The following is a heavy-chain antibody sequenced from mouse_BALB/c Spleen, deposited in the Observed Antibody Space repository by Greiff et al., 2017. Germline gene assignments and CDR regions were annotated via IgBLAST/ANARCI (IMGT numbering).Heavy chain of an antibody. CDR3: ASYGSYLDY. CDR1: GFTFSSYT. D-gene: IGHD1-1*01. CDR2: ISSGGGNT. V-gene: IGHV5-9*03. J-gene: IGHJ2*01. Sequence: EVQLVESGGGLVKPGGSLKLSCAASGFTFSSYTMSWVRQTPEKRLEWVATISSGGGNTYYPDSVKGRFTISRDNAKNNLYLQMSSLRSEDTALYYCASYGSYLDYWGQGTTLTVSS.